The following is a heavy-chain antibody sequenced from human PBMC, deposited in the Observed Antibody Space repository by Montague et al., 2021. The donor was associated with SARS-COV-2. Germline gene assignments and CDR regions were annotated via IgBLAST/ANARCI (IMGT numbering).Heavy chain of an antibody. V-gene: IGHV3-21*01. J-gene: IGHJ6*02. CDR1: GYSFTSYW. Sequence: SGAEVKKPGESLKISCKGSGYSFTSYWIGWVRQMPGKGLEWVSSISSSSSYIYYADSVKGRFTISRDNAKNSLYLQMNSLRAEDTAVYYCARDRRQGQYSSSSPGLYYYYGMDVWGQGTTVTVSS. CDR2: ISSSSSYI. CDR3: ARDRRQGQYSSSSPGLYYYYGMDV. D-gene: IGHD6-13*01.